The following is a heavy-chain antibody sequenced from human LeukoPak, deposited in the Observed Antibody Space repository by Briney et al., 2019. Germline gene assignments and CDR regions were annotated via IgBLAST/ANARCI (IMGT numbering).Heavy chain of an antibody. Sequence: SETLSLTCTVSGGSISSGGYYWSWIRQHPGKGLEWIGYIYYSGSTYYNPSLKSRVTISVDTSKNQLSLKLSSVTAADTAVYYCARWDGGATGTYWFDPWGQGTLVTVSS. CDR2: IYYSGST. CDR3: ARWDGGATGTYWFDP. J-gene: IGHJ5*02. CDR1: GGSISSGGYY. D-gene: IGHD5-12*01. V-gene: IGHV4-31*03.